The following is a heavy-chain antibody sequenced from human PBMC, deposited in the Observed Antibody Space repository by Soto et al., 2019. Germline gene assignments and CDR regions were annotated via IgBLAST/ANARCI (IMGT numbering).Heavy chain of an antibody. D-gene: IGHD2-15*01. J-gene: IGHJ6*02. CDR2: INHSGST. CDR3: ARGPYCSGGSCYYYYYGMDV. Sequence: QVQLQQWGAGLLKPSETLSLTCAVYGGSFSGYYWSWIRQPPGKGLEWIGEINHSGSTNYNPSLTSRVTISVDTSKNQFSLKLSSVTAADTAVYYCARGPYCSGGSCYYYYYGMDVWGQGTTVTVSS. CDR1: GGSFSGYY. V-gene: IGHV4-34*01.